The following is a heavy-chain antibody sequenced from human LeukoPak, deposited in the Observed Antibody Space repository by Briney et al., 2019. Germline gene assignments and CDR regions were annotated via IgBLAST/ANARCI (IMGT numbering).Heavy chain of an antibody. J-gene: IGHJ4*02. CDR2: IRNKANSYAT. CDR3: ASLQPFNDYGDPGPDY. CDR1: GFTFSGSA. D-gene: IGHD4-17*01. Sequence: GGSLRLSCAASGFTFSGSAMHWVRQASGKGLEWVGRIRNKANSYATAYAASVKGRFTISRDDSKNTAYLQMNSLKTEDTAVYYCASLQPFNDYGDPGPDYWGQGTLVTVSS. V-gene: IGHV3-73*01.